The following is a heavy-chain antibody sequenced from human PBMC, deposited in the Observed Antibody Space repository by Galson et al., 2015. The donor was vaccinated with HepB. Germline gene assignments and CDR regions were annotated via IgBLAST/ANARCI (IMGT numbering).Heavy chain of an antibody. Sequence: SLRLSCAASEFTFSTSGMHWVRQAPGRGLEWVAAISDDGSNKHSTDSVKGRFIISRDNSKNTLFLQMNSLRVEDTAVYYCTKGAYRNILMSGGWFDPWGQGTLVSVSS. CDR1: EFTFSTSG. J-gene: IGHJ5*02. V-gene: IGHV3-30*18. D-gene: IGHD3-10*02. CDR3: TKGAYRNILMSGGWFDP. CDR2: ISDDGSNK.